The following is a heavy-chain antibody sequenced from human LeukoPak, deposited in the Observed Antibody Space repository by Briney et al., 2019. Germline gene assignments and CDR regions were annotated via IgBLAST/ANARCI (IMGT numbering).Heavy chain of an antibody. Sequence: GGSLRLSCAASGFTFSYYSINWVRQAPGKGLEWVSSITSGSSYIYYADSVKGRFTISRDNAKNSLYLQMNSLRAEDTAVYYCARDPYSGSYGNYYYYFMDVWGKGTTVTISS. D-gene: IGHD1-26*01. CDR2: ITSGSSYI. CDR3: ARDPYSGSYGNYYYYFMDV. J-gene: IGHJ6*03. CDR1: GFTFSYYS. V-gene: IGHV3-21*01.